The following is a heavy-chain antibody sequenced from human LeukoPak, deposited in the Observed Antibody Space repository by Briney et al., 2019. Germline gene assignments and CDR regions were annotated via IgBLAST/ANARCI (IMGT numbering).Heavy chain of an antibody. V-gene: IGHV3-7*05. CDR2: IKQDGSEK. J-gene: IGHJ4*02. CDR1: GFTSSSYW. D-gene: IGHD2-2*01. CDR3: ARDRWGCYALDY. Sequence: GGSLRLSCAASGFTSSSYWMSWVRQAPGKGVEGVAHIKQDGSEKYYVHSVRGRFTISRDNAKNSLYLQMNSLRAEDTAVYYCARDRWGCYALDYWGQGTLVTVSS.